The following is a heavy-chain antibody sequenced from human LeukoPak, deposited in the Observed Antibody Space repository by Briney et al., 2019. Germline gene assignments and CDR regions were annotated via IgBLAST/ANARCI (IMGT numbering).Heavy chain of an antibody. CDR2: LRGDGST. V-gene: IGHV3-23*01. CDR1: GFTFSSYA. CDR3: AKASWVSNGDAVL. Sequence: GGSLRLSCAASGFTFSSYAMSWVRQAPARGLEWVSSLRGDGSTFYADSVKGRFTLSRDVSRNTVYFQLNSLRVEDTAVYYCAKASWVSNGDAVLWGQGTLVTVFS. D-gene: IGHD1-1*01. J-gene: IGHJ4*02.